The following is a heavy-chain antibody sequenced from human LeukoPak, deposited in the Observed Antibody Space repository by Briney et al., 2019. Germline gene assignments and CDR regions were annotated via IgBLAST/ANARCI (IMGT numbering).Heavy chain of an antibody. J-gene: IGHJ3*02. CDR2: INHSGST. CDR1: GGSFSGYY. D-gene: IGHD3-9*01. Sequence: PSETLSLTCAVYGGSFSGYYWSWIRQPPGKGLEWIGEINHSGSTNYNPSLKSRVTISVDTSKNQFSLKLSSVTAADTAVYYCAKGLAYYDILTGYYNDAFDIWGQGTMVTVSS. CDR3: AKGLAYYDILTGYYNDAFDI. V-gene: IGHV4-34*01.